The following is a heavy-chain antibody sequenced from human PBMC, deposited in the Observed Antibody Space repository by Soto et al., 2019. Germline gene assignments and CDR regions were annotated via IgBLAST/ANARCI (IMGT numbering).Heavy chain of an antibody. V-gene: IGHV3-23*01. CDR2: ISGSGDTT. CDR3: AKGGGTYYRNYFDS. Sequence: GGSLRLSCAASGFTFSSYAMSWVRQAPGKGLEWVSPISGSGDTTSYADSVKGRFTISRDNSKNTLYLQMNSLRADDTAVYYCAKGGGTYYRNYFDSWGPGTLVTVSS. CDR1: GFTFSSYA. D-gene: IGHD1-26*01. J-gene: IGHJ4*02.